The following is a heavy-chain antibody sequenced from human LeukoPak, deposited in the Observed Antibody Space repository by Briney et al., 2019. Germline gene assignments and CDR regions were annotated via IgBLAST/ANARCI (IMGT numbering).Heavy chain of an antibody. V-gene: IGHV3-21*01. CDR1: GFAFSSYW. Sequence: GGSLRLSCAASGFAFSSYWMSWVRQAPGKGLEWVSFISSSRTYIYYAVSVKGRFTISRDNAKNSLYLQINSLRVEDTAVYYCARSSGWEGGYYFDYWGQGTLVTVSS. CDR3: ARSSGWEGGYYFDY. CDR2: ISSSRTYI. D-gene: IGHD6-19*01. J-gene: IGHJ4*02.